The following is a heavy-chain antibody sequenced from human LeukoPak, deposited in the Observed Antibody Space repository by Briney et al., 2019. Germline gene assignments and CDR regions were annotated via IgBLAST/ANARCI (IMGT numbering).Heavy chain of an antibody. CDR3: AGGNYKNWFDP. Sequence: GGSLRLSCAASGFTFSSYSMDWVRQAPGKGLEWVSYISSSGSTIYYADSVKGRFTISRDNAKNSLYLQMNSLRAEDTAVYYCAGGNYKNWFDPWGQGTLVTVSS. CDR2: ISSSGSTI. D-gene: IGHD4-4*01. CDR1: GFTFSSYS. J-gene: IGHJ5*02. V-gene: IGHV3-48*04.